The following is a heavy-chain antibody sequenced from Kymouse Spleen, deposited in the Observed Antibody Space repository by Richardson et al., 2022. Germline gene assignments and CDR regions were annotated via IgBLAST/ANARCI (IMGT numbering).Heavy chain of an antibody. V-gene: IGHV3-15*01. J-gene: IGHJ6*02. CDR2: IKSKTDGGTT. D-gene: IGHD3-9*01. CDR3: TTDDWAQGYYYGMDV. Sequence: EVQLVESGGGLVKPGGSLRLSCAASGFTFSNAWMSWVRQAPGKGLEWVGRIKSKTDGGTTDYAAPVKGRFTISRDDSKNTLYLQMNSLKTEDTAVYYCTTDDWAQGYYYGMDVWGQGTTVTVSS. CDR1: GFTFSNAW.